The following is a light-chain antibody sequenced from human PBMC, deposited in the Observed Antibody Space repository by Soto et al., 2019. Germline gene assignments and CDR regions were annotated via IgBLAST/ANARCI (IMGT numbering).Light chain of an antibody. Sequence: QSVLTQPPSVSGAPGQRVTISCTGSSSNIGAGYDVHWYQQLPGTAPKLLIYGNSNRPSGVPDRFSGSKSATSASLAITGLQAEDEADYYCQSSDSSLSGWVFGGGTKLTVL. J-gene: IGLJ3*02. V-gene: IGLV1-40*01. CDR1: SSNIGAGYD. CDR3: QSSDSSLSGWV. CDR2: GNS.